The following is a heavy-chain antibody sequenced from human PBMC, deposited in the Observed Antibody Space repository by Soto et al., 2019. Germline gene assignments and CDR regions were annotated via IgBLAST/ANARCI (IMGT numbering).Heavy chain of an antibody. CDR3: AKEFQLERRADYFDY. J-gene: IGHJ4*02. CDR2: ISGSGGST. V-gene: IGHV3-23*01. D-gene: IGHD1-1*01. CDR1: GFTFSSYA. Sequence: EVQLLESGGGLVQPGGSLRLSCAASGFTFSSYAMSWVRRAPGKGLEWVSAISGSGGSTYYADSVKGRFTISRDNSKNTLYVQMNSLRDEDTAVYYCAKEFQLERRADYFDYWGQGTLGTVSS.